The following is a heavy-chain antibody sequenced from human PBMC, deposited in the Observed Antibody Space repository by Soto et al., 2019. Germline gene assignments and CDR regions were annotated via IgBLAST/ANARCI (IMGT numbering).Heavy chain of an antibody. V-gene: IGHV3-15*07. CDR3: TTANFDPYYYYGMDV. CDR2: IKSKTDGGTT. Sequence: LSLSCAASGFTFSHAWMNWVRQAPGKGLEWVGRIKSKTDGGTTDYAAPVKGRFTISRDDSKNTLYLQMNSLKTEDTAVYYCTTANFDPYYYYGMDVWGQGTTVTVSS. J-gene: IGHJ6*02. CDR1: GFTFSHAW. D-gene: IGHD3-9*01.